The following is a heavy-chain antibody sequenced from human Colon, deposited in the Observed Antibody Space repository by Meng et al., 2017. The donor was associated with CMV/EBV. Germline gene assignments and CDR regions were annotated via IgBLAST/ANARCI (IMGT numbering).Heavy chain of an antibody. V-gene: IGHV1-69*05. D-gene: IGHD2-15*01. CDR2: IIPIFGTA. Sequence: SVKVSCKASGGTFSSYAISWVRQAPGQGLEWMGGIIPIFGTANYAQKFQGRVTITMDESTSTAYMELSSLRSEDTAVYYCASSGRGGVVAATRGGWFDPWGQGTLVTVSS. CDR3: ASSGRGGVVAATRGGWFDP. J-gene: IGHJ5*02. CDR1: GGTFSSYA.